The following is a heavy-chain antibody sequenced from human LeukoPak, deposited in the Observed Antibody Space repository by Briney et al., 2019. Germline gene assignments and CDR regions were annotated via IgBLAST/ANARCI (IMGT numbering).Heavy chain of an antibody. CDR1: GYTFTGYY. J-gene: IGHJ6*03. CDR2: INPNSGGT. V-gene: IGHV1-2*02. Sequence: ASVKVSCKASGYTFTGYYMHWVRQAPGQGLEWMGWINPNSGGTNYAQKFQGRVTMTRETSISTAYMELSRLRSDDTAVYYCARDSRVFYYYYMDVWGKGTTVTVSS. CDR3: ARDSRVFYYYYMDV.